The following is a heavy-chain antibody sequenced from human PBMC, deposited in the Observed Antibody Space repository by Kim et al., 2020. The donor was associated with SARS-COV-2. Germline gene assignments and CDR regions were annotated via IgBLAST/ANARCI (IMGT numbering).Heavy chain of an antibody. CDR1: GGSISSYY. V-gene: IGHV4-59*08. D-gene: IGHD3-3*01. J-gene: IGHJ6*03. CDR3: ARLRFLEWLSPAYYRDV. Sequence: SETLSLTCTVSGGSISSYYWSWIRQPPGKGLEWIGYIYYSGSTNYNPSLKSRVTISVDTSKNQFSLKLSSVTAADTAVYYCARLRFLEWLSPAYYRDVWGKGTTVTVSS. CDR2: IYYSGST.